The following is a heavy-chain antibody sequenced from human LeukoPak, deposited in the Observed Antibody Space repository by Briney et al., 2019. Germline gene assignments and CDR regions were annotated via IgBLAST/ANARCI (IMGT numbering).Heavy chain of an antibody. V-gene: IGHV3-23*01. D-gene: IGHD3-16*01. CDR2: ISGSGGST. Sequence: PGGSLRLSCAASGFTFRRYGMSWVRQAPGKGLEWVSAISGSGGSTYYADSVKGRFTISRDNAKNSLFLQMNSLRAEDTAVYYCARDRSGDYYFDYWGQGTLVTVSS. CDR1: GFTFRRYG. J-gene: IGHJ4*02. CDR3: ARDRSGDYYFDY.